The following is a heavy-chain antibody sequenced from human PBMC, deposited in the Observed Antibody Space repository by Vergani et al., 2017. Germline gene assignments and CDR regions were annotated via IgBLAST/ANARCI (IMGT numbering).Heavy chain of an antibody. V-gene: IGHV3-33*01. J-gene: IGHJ3*02. CDR2: IWYDGSNK. D-gene: IGHD6-13*01. CDR1: GFTFSSYG. CDR3: ARDNGSWYPGAFDI. Sequence: VQLVESGGGVVQPGRSLRLSCAASGFTFSSYGMHWVRQAPGKGLEWVAVIWYDGSNKYYADSVKGRFTISRDNSKNTLYLQMNSLRAEDTAVYYCARDNGSWYPGAFDIWGQGTMVTVSS.